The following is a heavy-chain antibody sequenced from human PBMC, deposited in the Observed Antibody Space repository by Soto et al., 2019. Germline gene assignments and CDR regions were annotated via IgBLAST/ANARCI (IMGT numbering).Heavy chain of an antibody. CDR1: GYTFTSYY. J-gene: IGHJ4*02. Sequence: QVPLVQSGAEVKKPGASVKVSCKASGYTFTSYYMHWVRQAPGQGLEWIGIINPSGGSTRYAQKFQGRVTMTRDTSTSTVYMELSSLRSEDTAVYYCARDPTTWGLFEYWGQGTLVTVSS. CDR3: ARDPTTWGLFEY. CDR2: INPSGGST. D-gene: IGHD7-27*01. V-gene: IGHV1-46*01.